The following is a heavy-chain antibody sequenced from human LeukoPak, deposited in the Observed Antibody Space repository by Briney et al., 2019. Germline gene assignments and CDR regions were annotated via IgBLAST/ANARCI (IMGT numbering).Heavy chain of an antibody. CDR2: IGTAGDT. Sequence: GGSLRLSCAASGFTFSSYDMHWVRQATGKGLEWVSAIGTAGDTYYPGSVKGRFTISRENAKNSLYLKMTSLRAGDTAVYYCARGPMVRGWYYYGMDVWGEGTTVTVSS. CDR3: ARGPMVRGWYYYGMDV. D-gene: IGHD3-10*01. V-gene: IGHV3-13*01. CDR1: GFTFSSYD. J-gene: IGHJ6*04.